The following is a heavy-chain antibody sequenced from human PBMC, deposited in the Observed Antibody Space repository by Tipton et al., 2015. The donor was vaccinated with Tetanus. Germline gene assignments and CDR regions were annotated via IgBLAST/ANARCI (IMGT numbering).Heavy chain of an antibody. CDR2: VSDSGST. D-gene: IGHD4-23*01. Sequence: GLVKPSETLSLTCSVSGAPVTSGRHHWSWIRLAPGRGLEWTGFVSDSGSTNYNPSVRGRVAISLDTSKNQFSLELTSVTAADAAIYFCARDSSLGSNSWAFDLWGRGTTVTVSS. J-gene: IGHJ3*01. CDR1: GAPVTSGRHH. CDR3: ARDSSLGSNSWAFDL. V-gene: IGHV4-61*01.